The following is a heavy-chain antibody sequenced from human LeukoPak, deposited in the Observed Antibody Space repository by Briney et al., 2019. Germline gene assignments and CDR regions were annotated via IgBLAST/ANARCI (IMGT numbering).Heavy chain of an antibody. Sequence: GASVKVSCKASGYTFTSYYMHWVRQAPGQGLEWMGIINPSGGSTSYAQKFQGRVTMTRNTSISTAYMELSSLRSEDTAVYYCAREKVTIFGVAPLLRSYYYYYGMDVWGQGTTVTVSS. D-gene: IGHD3-3*01. CDR2: INPSGGST. J-gene: IGHJ6*02. CDR1: GYTFTSYY. V-gene: IGHV1-46*01. CDR3: AREKVTIFGVAPLLRSYYYYYGMDV.